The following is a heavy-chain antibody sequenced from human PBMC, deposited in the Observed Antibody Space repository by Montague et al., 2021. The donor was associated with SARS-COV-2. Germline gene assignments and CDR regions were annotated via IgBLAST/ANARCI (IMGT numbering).Heavy chain of an antibody. CDR3: AREQPYNWNYDRPHFDY. D-gene: IGHD1-7*01. CDR1: GFTFSSYE. V-gene: IGHV3-48*03. J-gene: IGHJ4*02. CDR2: ISSSGSTI. Sequence: SLRLSCAASGFTFSSYEMNWVRQAPGKGLEWVSYISSSGSTIYHADSVKGRFTISRDNAKNSLYLQMNSLRAEDTAVYYCAREQPYNWNYDRPHFDYWGQGTLVTVSS.